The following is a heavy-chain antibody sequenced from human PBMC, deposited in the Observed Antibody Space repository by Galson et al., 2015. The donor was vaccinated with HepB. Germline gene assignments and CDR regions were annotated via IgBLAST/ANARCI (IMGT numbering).Heavy chain of an antibody. CDR3: ARDPARVTMVRGVIAYGMDV. Sequence: SLRLSCAASGFTFSDYYMSWIRQAPGKGLEWVSYISSSGSTIYYADSVKGRFTISRDNAKNSLYLQMNSLRAEDTAVYYCARDPARVTMVRGVIAYGMDVWGQGTTVTVSS. CDR2: ISSSGSTI. CDR1: GFTFSDYY. V-gene: IGHV3-11*01. J-gene: IGHJ6*02. D-gene: IGHD3-10*01.